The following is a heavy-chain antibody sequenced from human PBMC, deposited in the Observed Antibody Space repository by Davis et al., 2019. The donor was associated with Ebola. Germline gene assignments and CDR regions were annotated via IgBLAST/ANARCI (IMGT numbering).Heavy chain of an antibody. CDR1: GGSFSGYY. Sequence: PSETLSLTCAVYGGSFSGYYWSWIRQPPGKGLEWIGEVSHSGSTNYNPSLESRVTTSIDTSKNQFSLKLSSVTAADTAVYYCARGRPTHYYGSGSYYNDYWGQGTLVTVSS. CDR3: ARGRPTHYYGSGSYYNDY. D-gene: IGHD3-10*01. J-gene: IGHJ4*02. V-gene: IGHV4-34*01. CDR2: VSHSGST.